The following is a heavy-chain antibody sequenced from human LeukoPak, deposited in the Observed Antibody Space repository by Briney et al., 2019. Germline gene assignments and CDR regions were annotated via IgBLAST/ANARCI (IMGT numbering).Heavy chain of an antibody. V-gene: IGHV1-46*01. CDR3: ARDTPWETAAADSDAFDI. J-gene: IGHJ3*02. D-gene: IGHD6-13*01. CDR1: GYTFTSYY. Sequence: GASVKVSCKASGYTFTSYYMHWVRQAPGQGLEWMGIINPSGGSTSYAQKFQGRVTMTRDTSTSTVYMELSSLRSEDTAVYYCARDTPWETAAADSDAFDIWGQGTMVTVSS. CDR2: INPSGGST.